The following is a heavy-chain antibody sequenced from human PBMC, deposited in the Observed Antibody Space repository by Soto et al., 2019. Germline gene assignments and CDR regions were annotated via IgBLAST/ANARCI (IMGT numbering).Heavy chain of an antibody. J-gene: IGHJ4*02. CDR1: GFSLTNSGEG. CDR2: IYWDDDK. V-gene: IGHV2-5*02. D-gene: IGHD3-3*01. CDR3: AHRVLRTVFGLVTTTAIDFDF. Sequence: ITLNESGPTVVRPTETLTLTCRFSGFSLTNSGEGVGWIRQSPGKAPEWLALIYWDDDKRYSASLKSRLTITEDTTKKQVVLTVSHLDPTDTATYYCAHRVLRTVFGLVTTTAIDFDFWGQGTPVAVSS.